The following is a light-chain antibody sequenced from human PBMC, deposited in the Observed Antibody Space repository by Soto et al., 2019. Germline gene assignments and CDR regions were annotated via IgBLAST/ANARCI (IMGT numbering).Light chain of an antibody. CDR3: QQYNIYPLT. CDR2: AAS. Sequence: DVQMTQSPSSLSASVGDRVTITCRASQDIKDWLAWYQQKPAKAPKSLISAASNLQPGVPSRFSGSGSGTEFTLTITSLQPEDSATYYCQQYNIYPLTFGRGTKVEIK. V-gene: IGKV1D-16*01. CDR1: QDIKDW. J-gene: IGKJ4*01.